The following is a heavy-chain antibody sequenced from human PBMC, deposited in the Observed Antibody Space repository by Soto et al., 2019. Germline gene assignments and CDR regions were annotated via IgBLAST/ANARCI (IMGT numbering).Heavy chain of an antibody. D-gene: IGHD4-17*01. CDR2: IYWNEDI. V-gene: IGHV2-5*01. Sequence: QSTLKESGPTLVKPTQTLTLTCTFSGFSLNTGGAGVGWIRQPPGEDLEWLALIYWNEDIRYSPSLKSRLTHSEDTSKYQGVLTVTNMDPVDTATYYCAHRGYGDYPRDNWFDPWGQGTLVTVSS. CDR3: AHRGYGDYPRDNWFDP. CDR1: GFSLNTGGAG. J-gene: IGHJ5*02.